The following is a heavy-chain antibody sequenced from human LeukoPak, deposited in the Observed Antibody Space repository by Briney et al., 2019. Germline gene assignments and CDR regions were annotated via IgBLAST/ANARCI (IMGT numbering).Heavy chain of an antibody. D-gene: IGHD2-15*01. CDR3: ARDNCSGGSCYSRKNWFDP. Sequence: SETLSLTCTVSGGSISGYYWSWIRQPAGKGLEWIGRIYTSGSTNYNPSLKSRVTMSVDTSKNQFSLKLSSVTAADTAVYYCARDNCSGGSCYSRKNWFDPWGQGTLVTVSS. J-gene: IGHJ5*02. CDR1: GGSISGYY. CDR2: IYTSGST. V-gene: IGHV4-4*07.